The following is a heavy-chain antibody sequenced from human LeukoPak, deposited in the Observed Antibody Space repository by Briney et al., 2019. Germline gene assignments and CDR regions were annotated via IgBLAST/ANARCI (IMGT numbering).Heavy chain of an antibody. CDR3: ARDQALTAPPPYGLDV. D-gene: IGHD5-18*01. J-gene: IGHJ6*02. CDR1: GYTFSSYG. CDR2: ISAYNGNT. Sequence: ASVKVSCKASGYTFSSYGISWVRQAPGQGLEWMGWISAYNGNTDYAQKLQGRVTMTTDTSTSTAYMELRSLRSDDTAVYYCARDQALTAPPPYGLDVWGQGTTVTVSS. V-gene: IGHV1-18*01.